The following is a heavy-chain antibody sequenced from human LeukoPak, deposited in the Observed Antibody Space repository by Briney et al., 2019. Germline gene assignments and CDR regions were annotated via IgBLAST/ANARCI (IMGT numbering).Heavy chain of an antibody. CDR2: IYYSGST. CDR3: ARDLLAVTGAFDI. Sequence: SQTLSLTCTVSGGSISSGDYYWSWIRQPPGKGLAWIGYIYYSGSTYYNPSLKSRVTISVDTSKNQFSLKLSSVTAADTAVYYCARDLLAVTGAFDIWGQGTMVTVSS. V-gene: IGHV4-30-4*08. J-gene: IGHJ3*02. D-gene: IGHD1-1*01. CDR1: GGSISSGDYY.